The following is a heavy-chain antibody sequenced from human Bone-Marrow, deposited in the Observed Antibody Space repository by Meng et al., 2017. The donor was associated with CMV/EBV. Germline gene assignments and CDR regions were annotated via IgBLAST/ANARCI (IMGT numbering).Heavy chain of an antibody. CDR3: VREGYYCSTNNCYKSFDY. Sequence: FTNPYMHWVRQAPGQGLEWMGYINVNTGDTNPAQKLQGRITMTRDTSISTAYMDLGRLTSDDTAVYYCVREGYYCSTNNCYKSFDYWGQGTLVTVSS. J-gene: IGHJ4*02. V-gene: IGHV1-2*02. CDR1: FTNPY. D-gene: IGHD2-2*02. CDR2: INVNTGDT.